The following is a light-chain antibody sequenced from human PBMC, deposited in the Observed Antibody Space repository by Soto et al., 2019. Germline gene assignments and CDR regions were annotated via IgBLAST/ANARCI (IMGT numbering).Light chain of an antibody. V-gene: IGKV1-5*01. J-gene: IGKJ2*01. CDR3: QQYNSYSQT. Sequence: DIQMTQSPSTLSASVGDRVTITCRASQSISSWLAWYQQKPGKAPKLLIYDASSLESGVPSRFSGSGSGTEFPLTISSLQPDDFATYYCQQYNSYSQTFGHGTKLEIK. CDR2: DAS. CDR1: QSISSW.